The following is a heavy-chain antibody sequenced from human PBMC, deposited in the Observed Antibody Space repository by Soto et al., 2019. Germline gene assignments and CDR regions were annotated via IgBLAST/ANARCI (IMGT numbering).Heavy chain of an antibody. CDR3: ARAPKVSGSSQTRPDF. CDR2: ISQSGNT. Sequence: PSETLSLTCSIYSGSFSGYYWSWIRQHPGKGLEWIGEISQSGNTNYSPSLKSRVSISIDTSKKQFSLNLASVSAADTAVCYCARAPKVSGSSQTRPDFWGQGTLVTVSS. V-gene: IGHV4-34*01. CDR1: SGSFSGYY. J-gene: IGHJ4*02. D-gene: IGHD6-6*01.